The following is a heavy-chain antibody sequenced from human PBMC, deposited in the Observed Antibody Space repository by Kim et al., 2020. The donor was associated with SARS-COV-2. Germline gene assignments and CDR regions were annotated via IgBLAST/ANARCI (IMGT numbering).Heavy chain of an antibody. V-gene: IGHV3-30*02. D-gene: IGHD3-10*01. Sequence: YTDSVKGRFTISRDNFRNTVYLQMNSLRTADTAIYYCAKDYLGASSTFDSWGRRTLVSVSS. CDR3: AKDYLGASSTFDS. J-gene: IGHJ4*02.